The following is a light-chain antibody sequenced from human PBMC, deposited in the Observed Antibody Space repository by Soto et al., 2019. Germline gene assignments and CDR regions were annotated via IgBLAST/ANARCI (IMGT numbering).Light chain of an antibody. J-gene: IGKJ1*01. CDR2: DAS. CDR1: QSVSSF. CDR3: QQRSSWPRT. Sequence: EIVLTQSPATLSLSPGERATLSCRASQSVSSFLAWYQQKPGQAPRLLIYDASNRATGIPARFSGSGSGTDFTLTISSLETEDFAIYYCQQRSSWPRTFGQGTKVDSK. V-gene: IGKV3-11*01.